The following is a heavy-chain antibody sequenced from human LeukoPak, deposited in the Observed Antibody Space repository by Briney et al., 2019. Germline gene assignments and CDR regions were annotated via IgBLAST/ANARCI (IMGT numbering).Heavy chain of an antibody. CDR3: ARGRHAQQQSITIFGVVIKLGPKYFDY. J-gene: IGHJ4*02. Sequence: PSETLSLTCAVYGGSFSGYYWSWIRQPPGKGLEWIGEINHSGSTNYNPSLKSRVTISVDTSKNQFSLKLSSVTAADTAVYYCARGRHAQQQSITIFGVVIKLGPKYFDYWGQGTLVTVSS. D-gene: IGHD3-3*01. CDR1: GGSFSGYY. V-gene: IGHV4-34*01. CDR2: INHSGST.